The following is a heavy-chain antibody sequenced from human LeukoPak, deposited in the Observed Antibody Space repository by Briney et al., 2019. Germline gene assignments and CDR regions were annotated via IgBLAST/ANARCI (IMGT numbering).Heavy chain of an antibody. CDR1: GFTFSSYG. Sequence: PGGSLRLSCAASGFTFSSYGMHWVPQSPGKGVECVAVISSDGSHKYHVDSVRGRFTISRDNPKNTLYLQLNSLRAEDTAVYYCSKDASLEYCSSTSCGFDYWGQGTLVTVSS. CDR2: ISSDGSHK. J-gene: IGHJ4*02. CDR3: SKDASLEYCSSTSCGFDY. V-gene: IGHV3-30*18. D-gene: IGHD2-2*01.